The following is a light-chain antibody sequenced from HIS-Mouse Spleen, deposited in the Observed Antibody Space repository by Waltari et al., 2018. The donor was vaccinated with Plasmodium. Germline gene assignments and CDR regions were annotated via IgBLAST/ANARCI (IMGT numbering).Light chain of an antibody. J-gene: IGKJ3*01. CDR2: GAS. CDR1: QSVSSN. CDR3: QQYNNWSFT. Sequence: EIVITHSPATLSVSPWERATLSCRASQSVSSNLAWYQQKPGQAPRLLIYGASTRATGIPARFSGSGSGTEFTLTISSLQSEDFAVYYCQQYNNWSFTFGPGTKVDIK. V-gene: IGKV3-15*01.